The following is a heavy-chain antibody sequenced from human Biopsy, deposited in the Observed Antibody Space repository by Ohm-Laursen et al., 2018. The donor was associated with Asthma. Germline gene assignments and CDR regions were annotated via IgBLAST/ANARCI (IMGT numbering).Heavy chain of an antibody. V-gene: IGHV1-2*06. CDR3: AGGRKSTGDRWFDP. J-gene: IGHJ5*02. CDR1: GYTFIGYH. D-gene: IGHD7-27*01. CDR2: INPNSGGT. Sequence: SVKVSCKTSGYTFIGYHIHWVRQAPGQGLEWMGRINPNSGGTNYAQKFQGRVTMTSDTSISTAYMELSRLRSDDSALYYCAGGRKSTGDRWFDPWGQGTLVTVSS.